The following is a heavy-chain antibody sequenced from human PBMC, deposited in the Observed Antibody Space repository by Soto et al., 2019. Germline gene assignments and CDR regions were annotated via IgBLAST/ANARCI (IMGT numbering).Heavy chain of an antibody. V-gene: IGHV4-39*01. Sequence: PSETLSLTCTVSGGSISSSSYYWGWIRQPPGKGLEWIGSIYYSGSTYYNPSLKSRVTISVDTSKNQFSLKLSSVTAADTAVYYCASISIYSGSYYSGDYYYYGMDVWGQGTTVTVSS. J-gene: IGHJ6*02. CDR1: GGSISSSSYY. D-gene: IGHD1-26*01. CDR2: IYYSGST. CDR3: ASISIYSGSYYSGDYYYYGMDV.